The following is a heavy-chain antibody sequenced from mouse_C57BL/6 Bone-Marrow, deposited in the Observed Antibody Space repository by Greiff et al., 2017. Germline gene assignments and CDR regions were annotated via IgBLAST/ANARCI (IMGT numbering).Heavy chain of an antibody. CDR2: IHPNSGST. Sequence: VQLQQPGAELVKPGASVKLSCKASGYTFTSYWMHWVKQRPGQGLEWIGMIHPNSGSTNSNEKFKSKATLTVDKSSSTAYMQLSSLTSEDSAVYYCAKIDSSGYVRFAYWGQGTLVTVSA. CDR1: GYTFTSYW. V-gene: IGHV1-64*01. D-gene: IGHD3-2*02. J-gene: IGHJ3*01. CDR3: AKIDSSGYVRFAY.